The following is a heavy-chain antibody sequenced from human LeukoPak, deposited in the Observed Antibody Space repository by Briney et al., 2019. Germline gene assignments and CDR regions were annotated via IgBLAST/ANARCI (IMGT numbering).Heavy chain of an antibody. V-gene: IGHV3-11*06. CDR1: GFTFSDYY. J-gene: IGHJ3*02. CDR2: ISSSSSYT. Sequence: PGGSLRLSCAASGFTFSDYYMSWIRQAPGKGLEWVSYISSSSSYTNYADSVKGRFTISRDNAKNSLYLQMNSLRAEDTAVYYCARDLFDSSGYYPGAAFDIWGQGTMVTVSS. CDR3: ARDLFDSSGYYPGAAFDI. D-gene: IGHD3-22*01.